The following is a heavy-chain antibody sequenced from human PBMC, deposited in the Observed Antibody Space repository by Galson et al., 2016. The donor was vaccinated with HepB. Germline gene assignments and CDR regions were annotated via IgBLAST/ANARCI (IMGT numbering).Heavy chain of an antibody. J-gene: IGHJ4*02. CDR1: GYTFTSYY. V-gene: IGHV1-46*01. CDR3: ARLAAAGDYFDY. Sequence: SCKASGYTFTSYYMHWVRQAPGQGLEWMGIINTSGGSTSYAQKFQGRVTMTRDTSTSTVYMELSSLRSEDTAVYYCARLAAAGDYFDYWGQGTLVTVSS. CDR2: INTSGGST. D-gene: IGHD6-13*01.